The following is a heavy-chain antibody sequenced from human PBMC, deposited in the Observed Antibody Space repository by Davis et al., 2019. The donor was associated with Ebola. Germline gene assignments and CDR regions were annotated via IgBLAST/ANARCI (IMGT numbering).Heavy chain of an antibody. CDR2: ISYDGVTK. CDR1: GFSFSADA. D-gene: IGHD1-26*01. Sequence: GESLKISCAASGFSFSADAMHWVRQAPGKGLEWLTVISYDGVTKFCADSVRGRFTISRDNSKNSLYLEMNSLRTEDTAVYYCARSTTGSPHPFNYWGQGTLVTVSS. V-gene: IGHV3-30-3*01. CDR3: ARSTTGSPHPFNY. J-gene: IGHJ4*02.